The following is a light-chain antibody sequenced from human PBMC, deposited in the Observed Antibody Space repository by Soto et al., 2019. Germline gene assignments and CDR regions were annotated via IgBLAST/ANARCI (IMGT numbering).Light chain of an antibody. CDR2: KAS. V-gene: IGKV1-5*03. J-gene: IGKJ1*01. CDR3: QQYNSLPWT. Sequence: DIQMTQSPSTLSASVGDRVTITCRASQSIINWLGWYQQKPGKAPKLLIYKASSLESGVPLRFSGSGPGTDFTLTINRLQPDDFATYYCQQYNSLPWTFGQGTKVEIK. CDR1: QSIINW.